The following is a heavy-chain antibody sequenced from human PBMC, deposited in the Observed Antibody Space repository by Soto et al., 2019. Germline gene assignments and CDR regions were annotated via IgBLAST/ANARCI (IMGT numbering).Heavy chain of an antibody. J-gene: IGHJ4*02. CDR2: TYHRGST. V-gene: IGHV4-59*01. CDR1: GVSISSYF. D-gene: IGHD6-25*01. CDR3: ARIGGYHGPLDY. Sequence: SSPLSLTCSFSGVSISSYFWSWIRHAPGRGLEWIGYTYHRGSTNYSPSLKNRVAISLDTSENQFSLKVNSVTAADTAVYYCARIGGYHGPLDYWGQGTPVTV.